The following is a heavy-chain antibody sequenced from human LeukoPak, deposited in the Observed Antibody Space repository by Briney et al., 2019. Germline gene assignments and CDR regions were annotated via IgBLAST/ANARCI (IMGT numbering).Heavy chain of an antibody. D-gene: IGHD6-6*01. CDR1: GGSISSSSYY. CDR3: ARVGLYSSSSYYFDY. J-gene: IGHJ4*02. CDR2: IYYSGST. Sequence: PSETLSLTCTVSGGSISSSSYYWGWIRQPPGKGLEWIGSIYYSGSTYYNPSLKSRVTISVDTSKNQFSLKLSSVTAADTAVYYCARVGLYSSSSYYFDYWGQGTLVTVSS. V-gene: IGHV4-39*07.